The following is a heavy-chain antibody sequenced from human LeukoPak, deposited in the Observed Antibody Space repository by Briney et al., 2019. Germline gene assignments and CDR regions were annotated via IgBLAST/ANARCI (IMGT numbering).Heavy chain of an antibody. CDR2: IYYSGST. J-gene: IGHJ6*02. D-gene: IGHD3-22*01. CDR1: GGSISSYY. Sequence: PSETLSLTCTVSGGSISSYYWSWIRQPPGKGLEWIGYIYYSGSTNYNPSLKSRVTISVDTSKNQFSLKLSSVTAADTAVYYCAXXXYDSSGYFFPYGMDVWGQGTTVTVSS. V-gene: IGHV4-59*01. CDR3: AXXXYDSSGYFFPYGMDV.